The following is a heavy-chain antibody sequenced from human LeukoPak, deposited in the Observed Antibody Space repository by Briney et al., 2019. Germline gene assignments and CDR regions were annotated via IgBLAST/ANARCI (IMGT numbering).Heavy chain of an antibody. D-gene: IGHD4-17*01. CDR1: GFTFSSYS. CDR2: ISSSSSYI. V-gene: IGHV3-21*01. CDR3: ARGYGDYLPPDY. J-gene: IGHJ4*02. Sequence: GGSLRLSCAASGFTFSSYSMNWVRQAPGKGLEWVSSISSSSSYIYYADSVKGRFTISRDNAKNSLYLQMNSLRAEDTAVYYCARGYGDYLPPDYWGQGTLVTVSS.